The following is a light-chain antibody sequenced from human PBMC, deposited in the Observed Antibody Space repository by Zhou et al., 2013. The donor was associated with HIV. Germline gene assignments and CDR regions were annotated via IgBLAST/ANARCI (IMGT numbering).Light chain of an antibody. J-gene: IGKJ4*01. V-gene: IGKV1-39*01. Sequence: DIQMTQSPSSLSASVGDRVTITCRASQSISTFLNWYQHKPGKAPKHLIYAASSLQSGVPSRFSGSGSGTDFTLTISSLQPEDFATYYCQQSYTTPETFGGGPRWRSN. CDR1: QSISTF. CDR2: AAS. CDR3: QQSYTTPET.